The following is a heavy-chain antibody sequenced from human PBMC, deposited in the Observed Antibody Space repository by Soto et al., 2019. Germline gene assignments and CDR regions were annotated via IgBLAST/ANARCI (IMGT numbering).Heavy chain of an antibody. CDR1: GGSVSSFSYY. CDR2: IHHSGAT. D-gene: IGHD3-10*01. V-gene: IGHV4-61*03. CDR3: ARDRSFLVVRGVIYYYGMDV. J-gene: IGHJ6*02. Sequence: PSETLSLTCSVSGGSVSSFSYYWSWIRQPPGRRPEWIGYIHHSGATRYNPSLNDRVSISLDTSKNHLALKLNSVTAADTAVYYCARDRSFLVVRGVIYYYGMDVWGQGTTVTVSS.